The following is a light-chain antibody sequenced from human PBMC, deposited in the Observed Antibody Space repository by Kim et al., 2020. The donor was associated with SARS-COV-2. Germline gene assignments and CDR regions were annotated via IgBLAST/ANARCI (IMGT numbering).Light chain of an antibody. CDR2: GTS. CDR1: SRRNYF. J-gene: IGLJ3*02. V-gene: IGLV3-19*01. Sequence: AMVHNVRITCQGNSRRNYFVVWSRQKPGPAPVLVIYGTSNRPSGIPDRFAGSSSGDTASLTITGAQAEDVAVYYCSSRDTSGHLWVFGGGTQLTVL. CDR3: SSRDTSGHLWV.